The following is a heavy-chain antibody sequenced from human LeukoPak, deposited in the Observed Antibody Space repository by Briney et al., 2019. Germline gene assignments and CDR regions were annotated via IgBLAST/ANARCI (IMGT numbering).Heavy chain of an antibody. CDR1: GFTFSVYN. D-gene: IGHD3-16*02. Sequence: GGSLRLSCQGPGFTFSVYNIYWVRRAPGKGEEWEWFLYTKGRGRHVFYRDSVRGRFTTSRDKAQNAVFLQMNSLRADDTAIYYCAKLSGHSGFDIWGRGTIVTVS. J-gene: IGHJ3*02. CDR2: TKGRGRHV. CDR3: AKLSGHSGFDI. V-gene: IGHV3-21*05.